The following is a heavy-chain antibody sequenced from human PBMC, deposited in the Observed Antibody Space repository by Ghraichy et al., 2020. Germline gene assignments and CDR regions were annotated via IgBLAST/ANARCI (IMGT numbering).Heavy chain of an antibody. J-gene: IGHJ6*02. CDR1: GGSISSYY. CDR2: IYTSGST. D-gene: IGHD6-19*01. V-gene: IGHV4-4*09. CDR3: ARNQGGQWLVPNYYYYYGMDV. Sequence: SETLSLTCTVSGGSISSYYWSWIRQPPGKGLEWIGYIYTSGSTNYNPSLKSRVTISVDTSKNQFSLKLSSVTAADTAVYYCARNQGGQWLVPNYYYYYGMDVWGQGTTVTVSS.